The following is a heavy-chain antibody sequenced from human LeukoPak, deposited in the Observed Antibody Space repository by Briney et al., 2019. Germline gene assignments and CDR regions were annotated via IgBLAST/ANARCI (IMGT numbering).Heavy chain of an antibody. CDR1: GFTVSSNY. D-gene: IGHD3-10*01. CDR3: ARITMVRGVIDWFDP. CDR2: IYSGGST. Sequence: GGSLRLSCAASGFTVSSNYMSWVRQAPGKGLEWVSVIYSGGSTYYADSVKGRFTISRDNSKNTQYLQMNSLRAEDTAVYYCARITMVRGVIDWFDPWGQGTLVTVSS. V-gene: IGHV3-66*01. J-gene: IGHJ5*02.